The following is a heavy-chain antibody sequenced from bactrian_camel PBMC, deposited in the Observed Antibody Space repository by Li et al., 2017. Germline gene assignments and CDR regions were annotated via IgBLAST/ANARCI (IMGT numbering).Heavy chain of an antibody. J-gene: IGHJ4*01. D-gene: IGHD2*01. CDR1: GFSLNTAF. CDR2: INSGGAGT. V-gene: IGHV3S40*01. Sequence: DVQLVESGGGSVQAGGSLRLSCVASGFSLNTAFMRWVRQAPGKGLEWVSHINSGGAGTYYADSVKGRFTISRDNAKNSVYLLMNNLELEDTATYYCAADFGQYCSGSYLARRANFEGQGTQVTVS.